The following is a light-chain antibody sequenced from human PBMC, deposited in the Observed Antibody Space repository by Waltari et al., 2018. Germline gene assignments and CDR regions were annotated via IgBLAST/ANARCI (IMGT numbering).Light chain of an antibody. CDR3: QQYNSYPLT. CDR2: DAS. Sequence: DIQMTQSPSSLSASVGDRVTITCRASQGISNNLACFQQKPGKAPKSLIYDASSLRSGVPSKFSGSGSGTDFTLTISSLQPEDFATYFCQQYNSYPLTLGGGTKVEIK. J-gene: IGKJ4*01. V-gene: IGKV1-16*02. CDR1: QGISNN.